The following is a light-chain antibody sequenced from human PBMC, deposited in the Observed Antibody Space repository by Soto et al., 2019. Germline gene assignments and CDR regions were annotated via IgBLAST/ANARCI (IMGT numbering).Light chain of an antibody. Sequence: DIVMTQSPDSLAVSLGERATINCKSRQSVLYSSNNKNYLAWYQQKPGQPPKLLIYWASTRESGVPDRFSGSGSGTDFTLTISSLQAEDVAVYYCQQYYSTLYTFGQGTKLEIQ. CDR1: QSVLYSSNNKNY. J-gene: IGKJ2*01. CDR3: QQYYSTLYT. V-gene: IGKV4-1*01. CDR2: WAS.